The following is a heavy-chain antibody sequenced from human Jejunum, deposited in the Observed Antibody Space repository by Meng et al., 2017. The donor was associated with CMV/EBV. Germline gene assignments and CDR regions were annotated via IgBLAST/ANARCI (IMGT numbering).Heavy chain of an antibody. CDR1: GDSITSSSYY. J-gene: IGHJ4*02. Sequence: VSGDSITSSSYYWGWIRQPPGQGLEWIGRMYYSESTYYSPSLKSRVTISVDTSKNQFSLKVRSVTAADTAVYYCISGYSSATFDYWGQGTLVTVS. V-gene: IGHV4-39*07. CDR2: MYYSEST. CDR3: ISGYSSATFDY. D-gene: IGHD6-19*01.